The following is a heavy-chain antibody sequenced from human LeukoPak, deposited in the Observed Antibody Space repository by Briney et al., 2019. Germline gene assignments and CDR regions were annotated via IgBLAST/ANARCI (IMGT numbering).Heavy chain of an antibody. D-gene: IGHD2-2*01. J-gene: IGHJ4*02. V-gene: IGHV3-7*01. CDR2: IKQDGSEK. CDR3: ARDTGGGYSCYVY. CDR1: GFTFSRNW. Sequence: GGSLRLSCAASGFTFSRNWMTWVRQAPGKGLEWVANIKQDGSEKYYVDSVKGRFTISRDNAKNSLYLQMNSLRAEDTAVYYCARDTGGGYSCYVYWGRGTLVTVSS.